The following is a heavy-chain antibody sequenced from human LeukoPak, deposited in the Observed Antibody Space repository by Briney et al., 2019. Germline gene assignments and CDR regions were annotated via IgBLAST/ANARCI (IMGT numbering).Heavy chain of an antibody. CDR3: ARNNRWVPAEAGTGVDY. V-gene: IGHV4-34*01. Sequence: SETLSLTCAVYGGSFSDCYWSWIRQPPGKGLEWIGEINHSGSTNYNPSLKSRVTISVDTSKNQFSLKLSSVTAADTAVYYCARNNRWVPAEAGTGVDYWGQGTLVTVSS. CDR1: GGSFSDCY. D-gene: IGHD6-19*01. CDR2: INHSGST. J-gene: IGHJ4*02.